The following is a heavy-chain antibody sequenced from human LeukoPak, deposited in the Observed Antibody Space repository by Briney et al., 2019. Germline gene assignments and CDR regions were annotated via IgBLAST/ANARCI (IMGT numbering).Heavy chain of an antibody. CDR3: EREDILDY. D-gene: IGHD3-3*02. Sequence: GGSLRLSCAASGFTFSSYAMHWVRQAPGKGLEWVAVISYDGSNKYYADSVKGRFTISRDNSKNTLYLQMNSLRAEDTAVYYCEREDILDYWGQGTLVTVSS. V-gene: IGHV3-30-3*01. CDR1: GFTFSSYA. J-gene: IGHJ4*02. CDR2: ISYDGSNK.